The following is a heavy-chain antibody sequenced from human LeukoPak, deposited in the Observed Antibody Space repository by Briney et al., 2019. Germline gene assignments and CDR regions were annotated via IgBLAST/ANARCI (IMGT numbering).Heavy chain of an antibody. CDR2: IYPGDSDT. V-gene: IGHV5-51*01. CDR1: GYSFTSYW. Sequence: GESLKISCKGSGYSFTSYWIGWVRQMPGKGLEWMGIIYPGDSDTRYSPAFQGQVTISADKSISTAYLQWSSLKASDTAMYYCARRYCSSTSCYGENYFDYWGQGTLVTVSS. CDR3: ARRYCSSTSCYGENYFDY. D-gene: IGHD2-2*01. J-gene: IGHJ4*02.